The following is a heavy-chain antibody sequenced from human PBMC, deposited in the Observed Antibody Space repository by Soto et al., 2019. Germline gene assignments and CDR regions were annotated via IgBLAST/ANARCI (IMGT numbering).Heavy chain of an antibody. D-gene: IGHD6-19*01. J-gene: IGHJ6*02. CDR3: AKRIAVAGIYYYGMDL. Sequence: QVQLVESGGGVVQPGRSLRLSCAASGFTFSNYVMHWVRQAPGKGLEWVAVISYDGSNKYYADSVKGRFTISRDNSKNTLYQQMSSLRPEDTAIYYCAKRIAVAGIYYYGMDLWGQGTTVTVSS. V-gene: IGHV3-30*18. CDR2: ISYDGSNK. CDR1: GFTFSNYV.